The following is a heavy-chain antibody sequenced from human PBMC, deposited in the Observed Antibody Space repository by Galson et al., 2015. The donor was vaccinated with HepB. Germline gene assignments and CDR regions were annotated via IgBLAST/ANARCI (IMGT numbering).Heavy chain of an antibody. Sequence: SLRLSCAASGFTFSPYTMHWVRQAPGKGLEWVAVISNDGSNKYYADSVKGRFTISRDNSKNTLYVQMSSLRAEDTAVYYCARGGSTYYYGSGAYYKFDSWGQGTLVAVSS. CDR3: ARGGSTYYYGSGAYYKFDS. V-gene: IGHV3-30-3*01. D-gene: IGHD3-10*01. CDR1: GFTFSPYT. CDR2: ISNDGSNK. J-gene: IGHJ4*02.